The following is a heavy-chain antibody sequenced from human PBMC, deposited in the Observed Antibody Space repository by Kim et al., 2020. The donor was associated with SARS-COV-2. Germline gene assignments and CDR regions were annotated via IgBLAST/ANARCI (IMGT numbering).Heavy chain of an antibody. CDR3: ARERMGATTFWFDP. Sequence: AQKFQGRVTITADKSTSTAYMELSSLRSEDTAVYYCARERMGATTFWFDPWGQGTLVTVSS. J-gene: IGHJ5*02. D-gene: IGHD1-26*01. V-gene: IGHV1-69*04.